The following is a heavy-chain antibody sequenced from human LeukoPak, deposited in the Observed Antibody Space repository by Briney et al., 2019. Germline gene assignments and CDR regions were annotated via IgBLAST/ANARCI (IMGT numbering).Heavy chain of an antibody. Sequence: GGSLRLSCAASGFTFRNAWMSWVRQAPKKGLEWVGRIKSKSEGGTTDYAAPVKGRFTISRDDSKSTLYLQMNSLKTEDTAVYYCITTLSSSSWYDYWGQGTLVTVSS. J-gene: IGHJ4*02. CDR3: ITTLSSSSWYDY. CDR2: IKSKSEGGTT. CDR1: GFTFRNAW. D-gene: IGHD6-13*01. V-gene: IGHV3-15*01.